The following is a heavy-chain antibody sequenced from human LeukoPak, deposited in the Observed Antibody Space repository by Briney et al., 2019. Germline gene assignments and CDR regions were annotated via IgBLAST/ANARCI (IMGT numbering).Heavy chain of an antibody. CDR3: ARALTDYYDSSGYYLFDY. J-gene: IGHJ4*02. V-gene: IGHV4-39*07. Sequence: PSETLSLTCTVSGGSISSSSYYWGWIRQPPGKGLEWIGSIYYSGSTYYNPSLKSRVTISVDASKNQFSLKLSSVTAADTAVYYCARALTDYYDSSGYYLFDYWGQGTLVTVSS. CDR1: GGSISSSSYY. D-gene: IGHD3-22*01. CDR2: IYYSGST.